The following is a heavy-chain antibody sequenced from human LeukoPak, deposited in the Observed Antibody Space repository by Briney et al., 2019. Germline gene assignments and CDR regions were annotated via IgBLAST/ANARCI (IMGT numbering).Heavy chain of an antibody. CDR3: AKWGGYDILTGYYVSDF. CDR1: GFIFRNYA. Sequence: GGSLGLSCAASGFIFRNYAMSWVRQAPGKGLEWVSAITGSGDTTYYADSVKGRFTVSRDNSKNTLYVEMNTLRAEDTAVYYCAKWGGYDILTGYYVSDFWGQGTLVTVSS. V-gene: IGHV3-23*01. J-gene: IGHJ4*02. CDR2: ITGSGDTT. D-gene: IGHD3-9*01.